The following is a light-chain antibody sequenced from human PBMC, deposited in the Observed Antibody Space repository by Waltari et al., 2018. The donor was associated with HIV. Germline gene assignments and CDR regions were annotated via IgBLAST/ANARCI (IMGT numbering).Light chain of an antibody. Sequence: EIQMNQSPSSLSASVGDRVTIPCQASQDISNYLNWYQQKPGKAPKLLIYDASNLETGVPSRFSGSGSGTDFTFTISSLQPEDIATYYCQQYDNLPRTFGQGTKLEIK. CDR2: DAS. CDR3: QQYDNLPRT. J-gene: IGKJ2*01. V-gene: IGKV1-33*01. CDR1: QDISNY.